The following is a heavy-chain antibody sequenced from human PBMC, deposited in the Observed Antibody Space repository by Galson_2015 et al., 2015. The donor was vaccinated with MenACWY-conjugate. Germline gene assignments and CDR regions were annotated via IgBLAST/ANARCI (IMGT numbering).Heavy chain of an antibody. J-gene: IGHJ4*02. CDR2: ISSGSRTI. CDR3: ARNYYDSSGPSSY. D-gene: IGHD3-22*01. Sequence: SLRLSCAASGFTFSSYRMNWVRQAPGEGLEWVSYISSGSRTIYYADSVKGRFTISRDNAKNSLYLQMNSLRAEDTAVYYCARNYYDSSGPSSYWGQGTLVTVSS. V-gene: IGHV3-48*04. CDR1: GFTFSSYR.